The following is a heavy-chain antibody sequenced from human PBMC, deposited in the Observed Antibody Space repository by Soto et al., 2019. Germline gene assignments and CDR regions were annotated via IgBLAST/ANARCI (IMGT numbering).Heavy chain of an antibody. Sequence: ASVKVSCKASGYTFTSYGISWVRQAPGQGLEWMGWISAYNGNTNYAQKLQGRVTMTTDTSTSTAYMELRSLRSDDTAVYYCARAQYDFWSGYQDESLDYWGQGTLVTVS. V-gene: IGHV1-18*01. CDR3: ARAQYDFWSGYQDESLDY. CDR2: ISAYNGNT. CDR1: GYTFTSYG. D-gene: IGHD3-3*01. J-gene: IGHJ4*02.